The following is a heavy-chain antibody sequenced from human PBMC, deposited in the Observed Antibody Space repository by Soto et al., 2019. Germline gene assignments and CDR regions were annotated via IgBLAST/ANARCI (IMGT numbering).Heavy chain of an antibody. CDR3: TRVRNFQKTHYYYYYGMDV. CDR1: GFTFGDYA. CDR2: IRSKAYGGTT. V-gene: IGHV3-49*05. Sequence: KPGGSLRLPCTASGFTFGDYAMSWFRQAPGKGLEWVGFIRSKAYGGTTEYAASVKGRFTISRDDSKSIAYLQMNSLKTEDTAVYYCTRVRNFQKTHYYYYYGMDVWGQGTTVTSP. J-gene: IGHJ6*02. D-gene: IGHD1-7*01.